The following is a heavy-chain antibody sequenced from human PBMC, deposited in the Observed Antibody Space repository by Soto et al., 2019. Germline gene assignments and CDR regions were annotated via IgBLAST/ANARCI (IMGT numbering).Heavy chain of an antibody. J-gene: IGHJ4*02. V-gene: IGHV3-30*03. Sequence: GGSLRLSCAASGFAFSSDGMHWVRQAPGKGLEWVAVISYDGVNRYYASSVEGKFTISRDNSKNTLYLQMNSLRVEDTAVYYCARDDYPFYDDSSGFHFDYRGQGTLVTV. D-gene: IGHD3-22*01. CDR1: GFAFSSDG. CDR2: ISYDGVNR. CDR3: ARDDYPFYDDSSGFHFDY.